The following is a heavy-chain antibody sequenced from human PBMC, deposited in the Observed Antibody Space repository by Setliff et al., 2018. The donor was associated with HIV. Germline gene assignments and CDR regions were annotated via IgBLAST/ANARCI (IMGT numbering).Heavy chain of an antibody. Sequence: GESPKISCKGSGYSFTSYWIGWVRQMPGKGLEWMGIIYPGDSDTRYSPSFQGQVTISADKSISTAYLQWSSLKASDTAMYYCARQDDSSGYYYGLGAFDIWGQGTMVTVSS. V-gene: IGHV5-51*01. J-gene: IGHJ3*02. CDR1: GYSFTSYW. CDR3: ARQDDSSGYYYGLGAFDI. CDR2: IYPGDSDT. D-gene: IGHD3-22*01.